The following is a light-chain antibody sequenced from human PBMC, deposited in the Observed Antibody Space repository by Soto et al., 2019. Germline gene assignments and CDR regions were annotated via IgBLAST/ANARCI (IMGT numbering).Light chain of an antibody. CDR3: SSYTSTSTYA. CDR2: HVS. V-gene: IGLV2-14*01. Sequence: QSARTQPSSRSVSPVQSITIACTGNSSGVGGYTYASWYQQYPGKAPKLMIYHVSNRSSGVSSRFSGSKSGNSAPLTISWLLAEDEADYYCSSYTSTSTYAFGTRTKVTVL. CDR1: SSGVGGYTY. J-gene: IGLJ1*01.